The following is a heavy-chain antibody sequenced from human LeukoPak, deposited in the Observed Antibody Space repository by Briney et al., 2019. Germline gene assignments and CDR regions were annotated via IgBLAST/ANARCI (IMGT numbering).Heavy chain of an antibody. D-gene: IGHD3-3*01. J-gene: IGHJ4*02. CDR2: IIPIFGTA. V-gene: IGHV1-69*13. CDR1: GGTFSSYA. Sequence: SVKVSCKASGGTFSSYAISWVRQAPGQGLEWMGGIIPIFGTANYAQKFQGRVTITADESTSTAYMELSSLRSEDTAVCYCARGDFWSGNYPPFDYWGQGTLVTVSS. CDR3: ARGDFWSGNYPPFDY.